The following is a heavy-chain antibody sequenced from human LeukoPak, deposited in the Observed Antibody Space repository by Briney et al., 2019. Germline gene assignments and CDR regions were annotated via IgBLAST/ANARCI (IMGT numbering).Heavy chain of an antibody. Sequence: ASVKVSCKASGYSFTDYYMHWVRQAPGQGLEWMGWINPNSGDTNYARKFQGRVTMTRDTSINTVYMELSRLTSDDTAVYYCTRDPNSSTSYRWFDPWGQGTLVIVSS. CDR2: INPNSGDT. CDR3: TRDPNSSTSYRWFDP. J-gene: IGHJ5*02. CDR1: GYSFTDYY. V-gene: IGHV1-2*02. D-gene: IGHD6-19*01.